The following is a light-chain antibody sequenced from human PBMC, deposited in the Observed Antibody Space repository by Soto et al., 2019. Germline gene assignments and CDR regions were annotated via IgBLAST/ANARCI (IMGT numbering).Light chain of an antibody. CDR3: QQSYSSPPT. CDR2: AAS. V-gene: IGKV1-39*01. CDR1: QTIDVY. J-gene: IGKJ1*01. Sequence: DIQVTQSPSSLSASVGDRVSITCRASQTIDVYLNWYLQKPGRAPQLLIYAASSLQSGVPSRFSGSRSGPDFTLTISSLQPEDFATYYCQQSYSSPPTFGQGTKVDI.